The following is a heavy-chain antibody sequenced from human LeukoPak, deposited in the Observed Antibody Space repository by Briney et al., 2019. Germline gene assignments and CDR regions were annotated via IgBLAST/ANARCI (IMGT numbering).Heavy chain of an antibody. V-gene: IGHV1-24*01. J-gene: IGHJ4*02. CDR3: ATGRSGSYYRSPFDY. CDR2: LDPEDGET. Sequence: GASVKVSCKVSGYTLTELSMHWVRQAPGKGLEWMGGLDPEDGETIYAQKFQGRVTMTEDTSTDTAYMELSSLRSEDTAVYYCATGRSGSYYRSPFDYWGQGTLVTVSS. D-gene: IGHD1-26*01. CDR1: GYTLTELS.